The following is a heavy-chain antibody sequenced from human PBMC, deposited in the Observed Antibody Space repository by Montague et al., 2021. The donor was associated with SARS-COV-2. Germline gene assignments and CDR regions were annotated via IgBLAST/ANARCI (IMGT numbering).Heavy chain of an antibody. CDR2: IYYSGST. Sequence: SETLSLTCTVSGGSISSSSYYWGWIRQPPGKGPVWIGSIYYSGSTYYNPSLKSRVTISVDTSKNQFTLKLSSVTAADTAVYYCARDLAGYYGSGSYGGMDVWGQGTTVTVSS. V-gene: IGHV4-39*06. CDR3: ARDLAGYYGSGSYGGMDV. J-gene: IGHJ6*02. CDR1: GGSISSSSYY. D-gene: IGHD3-10*01.